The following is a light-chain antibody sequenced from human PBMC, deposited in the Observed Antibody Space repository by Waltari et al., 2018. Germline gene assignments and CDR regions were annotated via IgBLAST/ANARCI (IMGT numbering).Light chain of an antibody. CDR1: QYISDS. CDR2: AAS. V-gene: IGKV1-NL1*01. J-gene: IGKJ2*01. CDR3: QQYYFTPYT. Sequence: DIQMTQSPSSQSASVGDRVTITCRASQYISDSLAWYQQKPGKAPKLLLSAASRLKSGVPPRFSGRASGTVYTLTISSRQPDDFATYYCQQYYFTPYTFGQGTKLEIK.